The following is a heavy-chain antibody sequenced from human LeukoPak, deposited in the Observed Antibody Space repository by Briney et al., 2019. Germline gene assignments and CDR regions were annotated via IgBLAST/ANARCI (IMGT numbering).Heavy chain of an antibody. V-gene: IGHV5-51*01. CDR3: ARQAVIHYCSGGSCHGFFDY. J-gene: IGHJ4*02. CDR2: IYPGDSDT. CDR1: GYSFTSYW. D-gene: IGHD2-15*01. Sequence: GESLKISCKGSGYSFTSYWIGRVRQMPGKGLEWMGIIYPGDSDTRYSPSFQGQVTISADKSISTAYLQWSSLKASDTAMYYCARQAVIHYCSGGSCHGFFDYWGQGTLVTVSS.